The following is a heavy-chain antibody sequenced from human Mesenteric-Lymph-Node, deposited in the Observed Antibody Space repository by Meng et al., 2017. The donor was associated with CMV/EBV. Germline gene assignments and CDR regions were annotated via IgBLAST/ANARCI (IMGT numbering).Heavy chain of an antibody. J-gene: IGHJ4*02. CDR3: ARRSSSSVPHFDY. D-gene: IGHD6-6*01. Sequence: GEALKIPLAASGFTFRSYSMNRGPQAPGKGLEWDSYISSSSSTIYYADSVKGRFTISRDNAKYSLYLQMNSLRAENTAVYYCARRSSSSVPHFDYWGQGTLVTVSS. CDR1: GFTFRSYS. V-gene: IGHV3-48*04. CDR2: ISSSSSTI.